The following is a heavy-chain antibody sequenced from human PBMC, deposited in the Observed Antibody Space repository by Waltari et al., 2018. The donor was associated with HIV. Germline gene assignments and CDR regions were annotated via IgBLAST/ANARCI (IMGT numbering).Heavy chain of an antibody. V-gene: IGHV3-30*02. Sequence: QVQLVESGGGVVQPGGSLRLSCAASGFTFSSYGIHWVRQAPGKGREWVAFIRYDGSNKYYADSVKGRFTISRDNSKNTLYLQMNSLRGEDTAVYYCAKDTTAFYDILTGYYRTYYYGMDVWGQGTTVTVSS. CDR3: AKDTTAFYDILTGYYRTYYYGMDV. CDR2: IRYDGSNK. CDR1: GFTFSSYG. J-gene: IGHJ6*02. D-gene: IGHD3-9*01.